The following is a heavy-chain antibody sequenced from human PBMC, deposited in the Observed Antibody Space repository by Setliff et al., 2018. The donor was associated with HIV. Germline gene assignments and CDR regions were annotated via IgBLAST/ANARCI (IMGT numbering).Heavy chain of an antibody. J-gene: IGHJ4*02. CDR1: GYSFTDYW. CDR3: ARLSSRIGDLGPPFDY. Sequence: PGESLKISCKGSGYSFTDYWVGWVRQMPGEGLEWMGIIYPGDSATSYSPSFQGQVTISADKSISTAYLQWSSLKASDTAMYYCARLSSRIGDLGPPFDYWGQGTLVTVSS. D-gene: IGHD3-16*01. CDR2: IYPGDSAT. V-gene: IGHV5-51*01.